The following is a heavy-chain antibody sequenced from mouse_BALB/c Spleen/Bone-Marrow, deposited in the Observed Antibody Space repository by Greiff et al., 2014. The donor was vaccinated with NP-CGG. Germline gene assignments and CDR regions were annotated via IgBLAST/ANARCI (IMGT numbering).Heavy chain of an antibody. V-gene: IGHV1-37*01. CDR1: GYSFTGYF. CDR3: GRWGDGYYYAMDY. J-gene: IGHJ4*01. Sequence: VQLKESGPDLVKPGASVKLSCKASGYSFTGYFLNWVRQRHGKSLEWIGRINPFNGDTFYNQKFKGKATLTVDKSSTTAHMELLSLTSEDSAVYYCGRWGDGYYYAMDYWGQGTSVTVSS. D-gene: IGHD2-3*01. CDR2: INPFNGDT.